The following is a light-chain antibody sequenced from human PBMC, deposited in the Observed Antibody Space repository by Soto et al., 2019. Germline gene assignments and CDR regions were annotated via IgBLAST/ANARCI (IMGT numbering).Light chain of an antibody. V-gene: IGKV1-39*01. CDR2: FAS. CDR1: QSISSY. CDR3: LQTDSVPYT. J-gene: IGKJ2*01. Sequence: DIQMTQSPSSLSASVGDRVTLTCRASQSISSYLNWYQLKPGRPAKLLIYFASSLQAGVPSRFSGAGSETDFTLTITDLQPEDFTSYFCLQTDSVPYTFGQGT.